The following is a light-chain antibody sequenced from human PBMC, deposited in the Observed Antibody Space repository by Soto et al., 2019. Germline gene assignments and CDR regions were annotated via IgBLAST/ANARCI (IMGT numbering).Light chain of an antibody. CDR3: QQYNSYSGT. J-gene: IGKJ1*01. V-gene: IGKV1-8*01. CDR2: AAS. CDR1: QGISSY. Sequence: AIRMTQSPPSLSASTGDIVTITFRASQGISSYLAWYQQKPGKAPKLLIYAASTLQSGVPSRFSGSGSGTEFTLTISSLQPDDFATYYCQQYNSYSGTFGQGTKVDIK.